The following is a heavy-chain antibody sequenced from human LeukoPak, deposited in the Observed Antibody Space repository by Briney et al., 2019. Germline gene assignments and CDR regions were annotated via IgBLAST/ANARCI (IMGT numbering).Heavy chain of an antibody. CDR1: GFTFSSSG. V-gene: IGHV3-21*01. CDR2: ISSSRSYI. D-gene: IGHD6-13*01. CDR3: ARYAAGTGSYFDY. J-gene: IGHJ4*02. Sequence: PGGSLRLSCAASGFTFSSSGMNWVRQAPGKGLEWVSYISSSRSYIYYADSVKGRFTISRDNAKKPLYLQMNSLRAEDTAVYYCARYAAGTGSYFDYWGQGTLVTVSS.